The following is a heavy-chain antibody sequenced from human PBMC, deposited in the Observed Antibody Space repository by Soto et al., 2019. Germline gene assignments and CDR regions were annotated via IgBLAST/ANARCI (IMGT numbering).Heavy chain of an antibody. CDR3: AREGYGGNSYFDY. J-gene: IGHJ4*02. D-gene: IGHD4-17*01. V-gene: IGHV3-48*02. Sequence: EVQLVESGGGLVQPGGSLRLSCAASGFTISSYSMNWVRQAPGKELEWISYMSSGSGTIYYADSVKGRFTISRDNAKNSLCLQLNSLRDEDTAVYYCAREGYGGNSYFDYWGQGNLVTVSS. CDR2: MSSGSGTI. CDR1: GFTISSYS.